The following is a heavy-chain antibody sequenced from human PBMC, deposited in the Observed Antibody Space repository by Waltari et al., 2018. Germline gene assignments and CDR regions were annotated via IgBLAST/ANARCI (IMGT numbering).Heavy chain of an antibody. CDR2: IYYSGST. CDR3: ARREAARHFDY. D-gene: IGHD6-6*01. V-gene: IGHV4-39*01. CDR1: GGPIISSSYY. Sequence: QLQLQESGPGLVKPSETLSLTCTVPGGPIISSSYYWGRFRQPPGKGVEWIGSIYYSGSTYYNPSLKSRVTISVDTSKNQFSLKLSSVTAADTAVYYCARREAARHFDYWGQGTLVTVSS. J-gene: IGHJ4*02.